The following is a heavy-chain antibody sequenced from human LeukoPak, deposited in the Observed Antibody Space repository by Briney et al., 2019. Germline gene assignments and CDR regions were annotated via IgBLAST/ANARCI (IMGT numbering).Heavy chain of an antibody. CDR2: ISYDGSNK. D-gene: IGHD6-13*01. Sequence: GRSLRLSCAASGFTFSSYGMHWVRQAPGKGLEWVAVISYDGSNKYYADSVKGRFTISRDNSKNTLYLQMNSLRAEDTAVYYCARIAAAGASDAFDIWGQGTMVTVSS. V-gene: IGHV3-30*03. J-gene: IGHJ3*02. CDR3: ARIAAAGASDAFDI. CDR1: GFTFSSYG.